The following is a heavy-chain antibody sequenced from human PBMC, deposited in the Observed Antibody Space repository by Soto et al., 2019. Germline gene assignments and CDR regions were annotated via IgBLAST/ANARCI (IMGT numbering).Heavy chain of an antibody. V-gene: IGHV1-18*04. CDR2: ISGYNGNT. CDR1: GYAFSVYS. J-gene: IGHJ6*02. Sequence: ASVKVSCKASGYAFSVYSITCVRQAPGQGLEWMGRISGYNGNTNYARTLRGRLTLTTDTSTSTAYMELRSLTSDDTAVYYCARDVFCGGAPACPDMDVWGQGTTVTVSS. CDR3: ARDVFCGGAPACPDMDV. D-gene: IGHD2-21*01.